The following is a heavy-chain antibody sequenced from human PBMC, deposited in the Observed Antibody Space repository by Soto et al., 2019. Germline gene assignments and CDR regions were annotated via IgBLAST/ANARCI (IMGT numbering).Heavy chain of an antibody. Sequence: SETLSLTCPVSGVSIRSGGYYWSWVRQNPRKGLEWIGNIYYSGNTYYNPSLKSRLTISVDTSKNQFSLNLSSVTAADTAVYYCAGDVTLNYYDSTYYYYAMDVWGQGTTVTV. D-gene: IGHD3-16*01. CDR2: IYYSGNT. J-gene: IGHJ6*02. CDR1: GVSIRSGGYY. V-gene: IGHV4-31*03. CDR3: AGDVTLNYYDSTYYYYAMDV.